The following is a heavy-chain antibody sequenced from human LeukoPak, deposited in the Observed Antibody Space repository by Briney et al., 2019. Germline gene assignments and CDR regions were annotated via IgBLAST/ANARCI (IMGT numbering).Heavy chain of an antibody. D-gene: IGHD2-8*01. CDR2: INSDESNT. V-gene: IGHV3-74*01. J-gene: IGHJ3*02. Sequence: GGSLRLSCAASGFTFSHYLMHWVRQAPGKGLVWVSRINSDESNTNSYADSVKGRFIISRDNAKNTLYLQMNSLRAEDTAVYFCGRGGNGINIWGQGTAVIVSS. CDR1: GFTFSHYL. CDR3: GRGGNGINI.